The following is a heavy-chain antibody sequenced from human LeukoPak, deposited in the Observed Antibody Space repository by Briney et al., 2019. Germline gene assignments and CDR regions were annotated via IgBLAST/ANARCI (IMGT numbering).Heavy chain of an antibody. D-gene: IGHD3-22*01. CDR1: GGSISNYY. Sequence: PSETLSLTCTVSGGSISNYYWTWIRQPAGKGLEWIGRIYTSGSTNYNPSLKSRVTMSVDMSKNQFSLRLTSVTAADTAVYYCARVSSSTGYADWGQGTLVTVSS. J-gene: IGHJ4*02. V-gene: IGHV4-4*07. CDR2: IYTSGST. CDR3: ARVSSSTGYAD.